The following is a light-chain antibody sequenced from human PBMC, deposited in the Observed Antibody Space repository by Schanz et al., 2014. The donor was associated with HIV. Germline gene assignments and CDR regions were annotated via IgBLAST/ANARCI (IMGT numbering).Light chain of an antibody. J-gene: IGLJ1*01. CDR3: SSYAGSNLFV. Sequence: QSALTQPRSVSGSPGQSVTISCTGTRSDIGGYDYLSWYQQPPGKAPKLVISDVTKRPSGVPDRFSGSKSGNTASLTVTGLQAEDEADYYCSSYAGSNLFVFGTGTKLTVL. CDR2: DVT. V-gene: IGLV2-11*01. CDR1: RSDIGGYDY.